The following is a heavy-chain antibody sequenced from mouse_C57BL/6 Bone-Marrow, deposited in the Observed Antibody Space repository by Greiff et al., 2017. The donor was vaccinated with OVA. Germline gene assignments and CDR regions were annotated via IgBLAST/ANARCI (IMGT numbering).Heavy chain of an antibody. D-gene: IGHD4-1*01. CDR1: GYTFTSYW. CDR3: ARVQTVFFDY. V-gene: IGHV1-59*01. Sequence: VQLQQPGAELVRPGTSVKLSCKASGYTFTSYWMHWVKQRPGQGLEWIGVIDPSDSYTNYNQKFKGKATLTVDTSSSTAYMQLSSLTSEDSAVYYCARVQTVFFDYWGQGTTLTVSS. CDR2: IDPSDSYT. J-gene: IGHJ2*01.